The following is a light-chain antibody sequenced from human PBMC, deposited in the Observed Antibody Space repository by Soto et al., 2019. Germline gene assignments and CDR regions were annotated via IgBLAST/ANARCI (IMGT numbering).Light chain of an antibody. J-gene: IGKJ3*01. CDR2: DAS. CDR3: QQYDNPVFT. V-gene: IGKV1-33*01. Sequence: DIQMTQSPSSLSASVGDRVTITCQASQDISNYLNWYQQKPGKAPTLLIYDASNLETGVPSRFSGSGSGTDFTFTISSLQPEDIATYYCQQYDNPVFTFGPGTKVDIK. CDR1: QDISNY.